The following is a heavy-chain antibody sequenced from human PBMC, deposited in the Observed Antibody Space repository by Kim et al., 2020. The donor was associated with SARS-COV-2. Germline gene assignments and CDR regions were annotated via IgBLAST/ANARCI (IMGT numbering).Heavy chain of an antibody. CDR1: GFIFNNYA. J-gene: IGHJ4*02. Sequence: GGSLRLSCAASGFIFNNYAMHWVRQAPARGLEWVAVISYERINQYYADSVKGRFTISRDSAEKTLSLQMHSLRVEDTAVYYCAKGDLNSVRGPFDHWGQGTLVTVSS. CDR2: ISYERINQ. V-gene: IGHV3-30*18. D-gene: IGHD2-21*01. CDR3: AKGDLNSVRGPFDH.